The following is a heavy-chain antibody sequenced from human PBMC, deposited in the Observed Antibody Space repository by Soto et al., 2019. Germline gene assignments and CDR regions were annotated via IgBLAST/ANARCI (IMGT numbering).Heavy chain of an antibody. J-gene: IGHJ6*02. CDR3: ARLSGAGPGNYYGMDV. V-gene: IGHV1-69*13. CDR1: GGTFSSYA. CDR2: IIPIFGTA. D-gene: IGHD3-10*01. Sequence: SVKVSCKASGGTFSSYAISWVRQAPGQGLEWMGGIIPIFGTANYAQKFQGRVTITADESTSTAYMELSSLRSEDTAVYYCARLSGAGPGNYYGMDVWGQGTTVTVSS.